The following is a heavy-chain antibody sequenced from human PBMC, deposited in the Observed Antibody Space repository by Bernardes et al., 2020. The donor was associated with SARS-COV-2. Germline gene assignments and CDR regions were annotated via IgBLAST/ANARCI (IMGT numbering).Heavy chain of an antibody. CDR2: INWNGGST. CDR3: ARRRGAYYYYMDV. CDR1: GFTFDDYG. J-gene: IGHJ6*03. V-gene: IGHV3-20*04. Sequence: GGSLRLSCAASGFTFDDYGMSWVRQTPGKGLEWVSGINWNGGSTGYADSVKGRFAISRDNAKNSLYLQMNSLRAEDTALYYCARRRGAYYYYMDVWGKGNTVTVSS.